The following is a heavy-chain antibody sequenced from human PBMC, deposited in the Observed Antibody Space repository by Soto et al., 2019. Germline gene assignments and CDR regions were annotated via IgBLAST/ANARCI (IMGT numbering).Heavy chain of an antibody. J-gene: IGHJ5*01. D-gene: IGHD6-6*01. V-gene: IGHV4-31*03. CDR2: IYYSGST. CDR3: ASRSSGYVANWFDS. Sequence: KTSETLSLTCTVSGGSISSGGYYWSWIRQHPGKGLEWIGYIYYSGSTYYNPSLKSRVTISVDTSKNQFSLKLSSVTAADTAVYYFASRSSGYVANWFDSWGQGTLVTVSS. CDR1: GGSISSGGYY.